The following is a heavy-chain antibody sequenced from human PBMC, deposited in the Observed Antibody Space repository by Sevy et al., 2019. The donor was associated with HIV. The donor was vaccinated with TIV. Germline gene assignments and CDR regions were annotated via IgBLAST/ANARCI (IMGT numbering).Heavy chain of an antibody. J-gene: IGHJ4*02. CDR1: GFTFSSYG. CDR2: ISYDGSNK. Sequence: GGSLRLSCAASGFTFSSYGMHWVRQAPGKGLEWVAVISYDGSNKYYADSVKGRFTISRDNSKNTLYLQMNSLRAEDTAVYYCAKGGGRHTYYYDSSGYVFDYWGQGTLVTVSS. V-gene: IGHV3-30*18. D-gene: IGHD3-22*01. CDR3: AKGGGRHTYYYDSSGYVFDY.